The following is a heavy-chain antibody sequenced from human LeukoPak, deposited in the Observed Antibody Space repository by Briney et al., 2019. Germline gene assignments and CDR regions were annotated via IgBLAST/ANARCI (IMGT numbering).Heavy chain of an antibody. J-gene: IGHJ4*02. D-gene: IGHD5/OR15-5a*01. CDR1: GFSISSGYY. V-gene: IGHV4-38-2*01. CDR3: ASRRAYHVYGY. Sequence: PETLSLTCAVSGFSISSGYYWGWIRQPPGKGLEWIGSIYYTGSTYYNSSLKSRVTISVDTSKNQFSLNLSSVTAADTAVYYCASRRAYHVYGYWGQGTLVTVSS. CDR2: IYYTGST.